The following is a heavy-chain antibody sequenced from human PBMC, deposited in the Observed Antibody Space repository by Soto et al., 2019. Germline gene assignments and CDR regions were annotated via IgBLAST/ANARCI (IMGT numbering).Heavy chain of an antibody. J-gene: IGHJ4*02. CDR1: GFTFSTCV. CDR3: AKGLINGRWYAED. CDR2: ITDSGAGT. V-gene: IGHV3-23*01. Sequence: EVHLLESGGGLVHPGESLRLSCGASGFTFSTCVMTWFRQAPGKGLEWVSCITDSGAGTYYADYVKGRFTISRDNSKNTMYLQMNNLRAEDTGVYYCAKGLINGRWYAEDWGQGTLVTVSS. D-gene: IGHD6-13*01.